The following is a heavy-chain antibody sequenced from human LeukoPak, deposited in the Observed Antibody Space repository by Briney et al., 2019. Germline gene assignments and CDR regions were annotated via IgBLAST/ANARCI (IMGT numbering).Heavy chain of an antibody. CDR2: IIPVLGIA. Sequence: GASVKVSCKASGGTFRSYAFTWVRQAPGQGLEWMGGIIPVLGIANYAQKFQGRVTITADESMSTAYMELSSLISEDTAVYYCAAPQSRISSYYYVMDVWGQGTTVTVSS. D-gene: IGHD2-15*01. V-gene: IGHV1-69*10. J-gene: IGHJ6*02. CDR1: GGTFRSYA. CDR3: AAPQSRISSYYYVMDV.